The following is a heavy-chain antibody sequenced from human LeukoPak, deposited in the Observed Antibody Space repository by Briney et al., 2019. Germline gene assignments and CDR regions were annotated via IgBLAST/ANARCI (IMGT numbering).Heavy chain of an antibody. CDR2: IYYSGST. D-gene: IGHD7-27*01. Sequence: SETLSLTXTVSGGSISSYYWSWIRQPPGKGLEWIGYIYYSGSTNYNPSLKSRVTISVDTSKNQFSLKLSSVTAADTAVYYCARANWGSIDYWGQGTLVTVSS. CDR1: GGSISSYY. V-gene: IGHV4-59*01. J-gene: IGHJ4*02. CDR3: ARANWGSIDY.